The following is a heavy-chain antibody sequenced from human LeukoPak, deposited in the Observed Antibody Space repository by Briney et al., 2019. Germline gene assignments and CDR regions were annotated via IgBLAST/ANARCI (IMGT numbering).Heavy chain of an antibody. D-gene: IGHD6-6*01. V-gene: IGHV3-7*01. CDR3: ARDSIIAAPHLPPNWFDP. Sequence: GGSLRLSCAASGFRFNTYWMSWVRQAPGKGLEWVANIKQDGNEKYYADSVKGRFTISRDNAKNSLYLQMNSLRAEDTAVYYCARDSIIAAPHLPPNWFDPWGQGTLVTVSS. CDR2: IKQDGNEK. CDR1: GFRFNTYW. J-gene: IGHJ5*02.